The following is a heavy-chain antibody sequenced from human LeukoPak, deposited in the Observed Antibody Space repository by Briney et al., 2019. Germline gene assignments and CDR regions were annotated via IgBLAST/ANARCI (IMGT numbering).Heavy chain of an antibody. V-gene: IGHV3-15*01. CDR3: TTDRYYFDAFDI. Sequence: GGSLRLSCAASGFTFSNAWMSWVRQAPGKGLEWVGRIKSKTDGGTTDYAAPVKGRFTISRDDSKNTLYLQMNSLKTEDTAVYYCTTDRYYFDAFDIWGQGTMVTVSS. J-gene: IGHJ3*02. CDR1: GFTFSNAW. CDR2: IKSKTDGGTT. D-gene: IGHD1-26*01.